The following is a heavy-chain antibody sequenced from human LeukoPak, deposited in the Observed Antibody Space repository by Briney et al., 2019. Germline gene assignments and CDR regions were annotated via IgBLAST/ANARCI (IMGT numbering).Heavy chain of an antibody. CDR2: INPNSGGT. CDR3: ARETRVTYYGSGSHPFDY. V-gene: IGHV1-2*02. Sequence: ASVNVSCKASGYTFTGYYMHWVRQAPGQGLEWMGWINPNSGGTNYAQKFQGRVTMTRDTSISTAYMELSRLRSDDTAVYYCARETRVTYYGSGSHPFDYWGQGTLVTVSS. D-gene: IGHD3-10*01. J-gene: IGHJ4*02. CDR1: GYTFTGYY.